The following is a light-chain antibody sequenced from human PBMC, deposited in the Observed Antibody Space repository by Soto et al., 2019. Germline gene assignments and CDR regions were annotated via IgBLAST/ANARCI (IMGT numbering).Light chain of an antibody. CDR3: QRHGAT. J-gene: IGKJ1*01. CDR2: GSS. V-gene: IGKV3D-15*01. Sequence: EIVMTQSPATLSVSPGERATLSCRASQSVNSKLAWYQQKPGQAPRLLIYGSSTRATGVPARFSGSGSGTDFTLTISGLEPEDSAAYYCQRHGATFGQGTKVDIK. CDR1: QSVNSK.